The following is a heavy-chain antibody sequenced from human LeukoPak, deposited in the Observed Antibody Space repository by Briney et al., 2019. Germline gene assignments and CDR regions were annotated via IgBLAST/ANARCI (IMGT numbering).Heavy chain of an antibody. CDR2: INPSGGST. CDR3: ARDPHLAEGCIAAAGISFDP. CDR1: GCTFTSYY. D-gene: IGHD6-13*01. V-gene: IGHV1-46*01. J-gene: IGHJ5*02. Sequence: ASVKVSCKASGCTFTSYYMHWVRQAPGQGLEWMGIINPSGGSTSYAQKFQGRVTMTRDTSTSTVYMELSSLRSEDPAVYYCARDPHLAEGCIAAAGISFDPWGQGTLVTVSS.